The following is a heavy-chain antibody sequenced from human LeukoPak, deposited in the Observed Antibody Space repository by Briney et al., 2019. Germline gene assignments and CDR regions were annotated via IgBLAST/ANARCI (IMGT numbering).Heavy chain of an antibody. D-gene: IGHD3-16*02. CDR2: IYYSGST. CDR1: GGSISSYY. Sequence: SETLSLTCTVSGGSISSYYWSWIRQPPGEGLEWIGYIYYSGSTNYNPSLKSRVTISVDTSKNQFSLKLSSVTAADTAVYYCARHYDYVWGSYRLTHPLFDYWGQGTLVTVSS. J-gene: IGHJ4*02. V-gene: IGHV4-59*08. CDR3: ARHYDYVWGSYRLTHPLFDY.